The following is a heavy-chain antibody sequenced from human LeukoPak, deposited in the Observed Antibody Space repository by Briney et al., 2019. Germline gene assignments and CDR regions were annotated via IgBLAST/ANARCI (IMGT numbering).Heavy chain of an antibody. D-gene: IGHD2-2*01. V-gene: IGHV3-23*01. CDR2: ISGSGGST. J-gene: IGHJ4*02. Sequence: GGSLRLSCAASGFTFSSYAMSWVRQAPGKGLEWVSAISGSGGSTYYADSVKGRFTISRDNSKNTLYLQMNSLRAEDTAVYYCAKYGPYCSSTSCYGFYYFDYWGQGTLVTVSS. CDR1: GFTFSSYA. CDR3: AKYGPYCSSTSCYGFYYFDY.